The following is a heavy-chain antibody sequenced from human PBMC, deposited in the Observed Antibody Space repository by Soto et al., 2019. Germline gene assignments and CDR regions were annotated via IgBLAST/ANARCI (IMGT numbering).Heavy chain of an antibody. V-gene: IGHV3-23*01. J-gene: IGHJ4*02. CDR3: AHRTGFDY. Sequence: EVPLWESGGGLVQPGGSLRLSCAVSGCTFSSFDMSWVRQAPGKGLEWVSTISGSGGGTNYADSVKGRFTISRDISTYTVYLQMNSLRAEDTAVYYCAHRTGFDYWGQGALVTVSS. CDR1: GCTFSSFD. CDR2: ISGSGGGT.